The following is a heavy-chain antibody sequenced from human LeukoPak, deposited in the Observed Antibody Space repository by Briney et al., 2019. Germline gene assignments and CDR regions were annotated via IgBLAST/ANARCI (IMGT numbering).Heavy chain of an antibody. Sequence: GGSLRLSCAASGLTFTKYTMNWVRQAPGKGLEWVSAISGSGGSTYYADSVKGRFTISRDNSKNTLYLQMNSLRAEDTAVYYCAREAFYMVRGARGAFDIWGQGTMVTVSS. CDR1: GLTFTKYT. J-gene: IGHJ3*02. V-gene: IGHV3-23*01. D-gene: IGHD3-10*01. CDR2: ISGSGGST. CDR3: AREAFYMVRGARGAFDI.